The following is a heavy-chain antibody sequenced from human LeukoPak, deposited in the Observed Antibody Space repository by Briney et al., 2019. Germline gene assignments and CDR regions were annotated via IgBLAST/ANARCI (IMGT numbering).Heavy chain of an antibody. Sequence: ASVKVSCKASGYTFTTYYMHWMRQAPGQGPEWMGIINPRGGSTDYSQKFQGRITMTSDTSTSTVYMELSSLRSDDTAVYYCARDRDPLAGEPGSSAFDIWGQGTMVTVSS. V-gene: IGHV1-46*01. CDR2: INPRGGST. J-gene: IGHJ3*02. D-gene: IGHD6-19*01. CDR1: GYTFTTYY. CDR3: ARDRDPLAGEPGSSAFDI.